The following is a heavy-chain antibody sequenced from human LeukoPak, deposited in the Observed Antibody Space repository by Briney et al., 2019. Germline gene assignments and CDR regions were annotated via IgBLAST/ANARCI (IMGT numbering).Heavy chain of an antibody. D-gene: IGHD2-21*02. CDR1: GYTFTRFA. J-gene: IGHJ6*02. CDR2: ISPGTGNT. Sequence: GASVKVSCKASGYTFTRFAVHWVRQAPGRRLEWMGWISPGTGNTKYSQNFQGRVTIISDTSASTAYMELSSLTSEDTAVYFCARDCGGDCLHYYNYYGMDVWGQGTTVTVSS. CDR3: ARDCGGDCLHYYNYYGMDV. V-gene: IGHV1-3*01.